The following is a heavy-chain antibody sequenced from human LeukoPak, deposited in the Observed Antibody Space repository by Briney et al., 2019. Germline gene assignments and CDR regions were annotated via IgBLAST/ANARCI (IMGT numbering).Heavy chain of an antibody. J-gene: IGHJ4*02. V-gene: IGHV3-7*01. CDR2: IKRDGSDN. D-gene: IGHD6-19*01. CDR1: GFTFSNYW. CDR3: ARALYNRGWYPDYFDS. Sequence: GGSLRLSCAASGFTFSNYWMSWVRQAPGKGLEWVANIKRDGSDNYYVGSVEGRFTISRDNAKNSLYLQMSSLRAEETAIYYCARALYNRGWYPDYFDSWGQGTLVTVSS.